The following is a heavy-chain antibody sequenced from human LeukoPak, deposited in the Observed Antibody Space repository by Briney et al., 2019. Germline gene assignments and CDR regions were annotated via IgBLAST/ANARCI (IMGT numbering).Heavy chain of an antibody. CDR2: ISGSGGST. CDR3: ARKEVVRGYYYDSSGSFDI. CDR1: GFTFSSYA. J-gene: IGHJ3*02. Sequence: GGSLRLSCAASGFTFSSYAMSWVRQAPGKGLEWVSAISGSGGSTYYADSVKGRFTISRDNSKNTLYLQMNSLRAEDTAVYYCARKEVVRGYYYDSSGSFDIWGQGTMVTVSS. D-gene: IGHD3-22*01. V-gene: IGHV3-23*01.